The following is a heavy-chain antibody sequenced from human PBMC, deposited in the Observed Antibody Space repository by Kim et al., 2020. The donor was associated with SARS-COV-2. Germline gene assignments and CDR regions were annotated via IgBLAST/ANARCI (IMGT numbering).Heavy chain of an antibody. J-gene: IGHJ4*02. V-gene: IGHV4-31*03. CDR3: AGDTAMARFDY. D-gene: IGHD5-18*01. CDR2: IYYSGST. Sequence: SETLSLICTVSGGSISSGGYYWSWIRQHPGKGLEWIGYIYYSGSTYYNPSLKSRVTISVDTSKNQFSLKLSSVTAADTAVYYCAGDTAMARFDYWGQGTLVTVSS. CDR1: GGSISSGGYY.